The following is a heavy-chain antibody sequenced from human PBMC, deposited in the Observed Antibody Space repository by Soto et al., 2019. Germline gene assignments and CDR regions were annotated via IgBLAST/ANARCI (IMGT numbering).Heavy chain of an antibody. Sequence: QVQLVQSGAEVKKPGASVKVSCKASGYTFTSYGISWVRQAPGQGLVWMGWISAYNGKTNYAQKLQGRVTMTTDTSTSTAHMEWRSLRSDATAVYYGAREGEGELRPTDYWGQGTLVTVSS. D-gene: IGHD1-26*01. V-gene: IGHV1-18*01. CDR2: ISAYNGKT. J-gene: IGHJ4*02. CDR1: GYTFTSYG. CDR3: AREGEGELRPTDY.